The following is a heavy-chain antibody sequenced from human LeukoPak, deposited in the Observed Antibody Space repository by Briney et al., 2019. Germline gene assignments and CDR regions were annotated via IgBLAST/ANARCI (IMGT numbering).Heavy chain of an antibody. CDR2: IYYSGST. Sequence: PSETLSLTCTVSGGSISSSSYYWGWIRQPPGKGLEWIGSIYYSGSTYYNPSLKSRVTISVDTSKNQFSLKPSSVTAADTAVYYCARHMLGGYNIYYFDYWGQGTLVTVSS. CDR3: ARHMLGGYNIYYFDY. V-gene: IGHV4-39*01. J-gene: IGHJ4*02. CDR1: GGSISSSSYY. D-gene: IGHD5-24*01.